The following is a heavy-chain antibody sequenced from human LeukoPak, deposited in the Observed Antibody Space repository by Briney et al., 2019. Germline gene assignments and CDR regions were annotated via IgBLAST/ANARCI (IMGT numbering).Heavy chain of an antibody. CDR3: AKVSMIVAISPDDAFDI. V-gene: IGHV3-30*18. D-gene: IGHD3-22*01. Sequence: GGSLRLSCATSGFTFSSYGMHWVRQAPGKGLEWVAVISYDGSNKYYADSVKGRFTISRDNSKNTLYLQMNSLRAEDTAVYYCAKVSMIVAISPDDAFDIWGQGTMVTVSS. J-gene: IGHJ3*02. CDR1: GFTFSSYG. CDR2: ISYDGSNK.